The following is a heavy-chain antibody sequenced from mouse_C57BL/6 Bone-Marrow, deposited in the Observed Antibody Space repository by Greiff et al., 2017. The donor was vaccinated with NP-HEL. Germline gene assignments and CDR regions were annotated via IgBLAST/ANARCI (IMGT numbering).Heavy chain of an antibody. V-gene: IGHV5-17*01. CDR2: ISSGSSTI. CDR1: GFTFSDYG. D-gene: IGHD2-4*01. Sequence: EVNLVESGGGLVKPGGSLKLSCAASGFTFSDYGMHWVRQAPEKGLEWVAYISSGSSTIYYADTVKGRFTISRDNAKNTLFLQMTSLRSEDTAMYYCARGKGYYYDYLYAMDYWGQGTSVTVSS. CDR3: ARGKGYYYDYLYAMDY. J-gene: IGHJ4*01.